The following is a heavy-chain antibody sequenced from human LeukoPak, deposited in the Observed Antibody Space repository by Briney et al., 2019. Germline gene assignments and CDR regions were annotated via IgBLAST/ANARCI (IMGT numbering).Heavy chain of an antibody. V-gene: IGHV1-3*01. CDR2: INAGNGNT. CDR1: GYTFTSYA. Sequence: ASVKVSCKASGYTFTSYAMHWVRQAPGQRLEWMGWINAGNGNTKYSQKFQGRVTITRDTSASTAYMELSSLRSEDTAVYYCARGPPPYYDILTGYYKSDNWFDPWGQGTLVTVSS. J-gene: IGHJ5*02. D-gene: IGHD3-9*01. CDR3: ARGPPPYYDILTGYYKSDNWFDP.